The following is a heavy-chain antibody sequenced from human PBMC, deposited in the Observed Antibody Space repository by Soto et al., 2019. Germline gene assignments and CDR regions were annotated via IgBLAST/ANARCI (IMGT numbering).Heavy chain of an antibody. CDR3: ARSDYAGPFSYFDY. Sequence: PAETLSLTCTVSGGSISSSSYYWGWIRQPPGKGLEWIGSIYYSGSTYYNPSLKSRVTISVDTSKNQFSLKLSSVTAADTAVYYCARSDYAGPFSYFDYWGQGTLVTVSS. V-gene: IGHV4-39*01. CDR1: GGSISSSSYY. D-gene: IGHD4-17*01. J-gene: IGHJ4*02. CDR2: IYYSGST.